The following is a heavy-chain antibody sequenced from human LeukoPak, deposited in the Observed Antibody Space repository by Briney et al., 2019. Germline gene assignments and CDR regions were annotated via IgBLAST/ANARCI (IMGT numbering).Heavy chain of an antibody. D-gene: IGHD3-22*01. Sequence: GESLQISCKGSGYSFTSYWIGWVRQLPGKGLEWMGTIYPGDSDTRYSPSFQGQVTISADKSISTAYLQWSSLKASDTAMYYCARPFHPYFYDSSGFDAFDIWGQGTMVTVSS. V-gene: IGHV5-51*01. CDR2: IYPGDSDT. J-gene: IGHJ3*02. CDR3: ARPFHPYFYDSSGFDAFDI. CDR1: GYSFTSYW.